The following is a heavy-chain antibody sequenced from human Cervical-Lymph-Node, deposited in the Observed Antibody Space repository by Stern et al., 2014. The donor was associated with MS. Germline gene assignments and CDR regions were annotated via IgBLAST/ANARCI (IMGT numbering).Heavy chain of an antibody. CDR1: GGTFSKFP. CDR2: VFPVFGTP. D-gene: IGHD6-13*01. V-gene: IGHV1-69*01. CDR3: ALSSETSDRWYSLGYDL. Sequence: VQLVHSGAEVTKPGSSAQVSCKASGGTFSKFPSSCVRQAPGQGLEWMGGVFPVFGTPTYAQEFRGRVTITADVSTSTVYMELSSLRSDDTAVYYCALSSETSDRWYSLGYDLWGQGTLVTVSS. J-gene: IGHJ5*02.